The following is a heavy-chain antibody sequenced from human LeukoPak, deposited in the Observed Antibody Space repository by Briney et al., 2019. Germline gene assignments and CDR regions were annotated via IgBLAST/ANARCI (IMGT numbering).Heavy chain of an antibody. CDR3: ARGSGTGTTTSLRY. CDR2: INHSGST. Sequence: SETLSLTCAVYGGSFSGYYWSWIRQPPGKGLEWIGEINHSGSTNYNPSLKSRVTISVDTSENQFSLKLSSVTAADTAVYYCARGSGTGTTTSLRYWGQGTLVTVSS. CDR1: GGSFSGYY. V-gene: IGHV4-34*01. D-gene: IGHD1-7*01. J-gene: IGHJ4*02.